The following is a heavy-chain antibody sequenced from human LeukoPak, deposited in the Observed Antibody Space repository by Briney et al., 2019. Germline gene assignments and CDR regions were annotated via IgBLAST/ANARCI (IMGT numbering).Heavy chain of an antibody. Sequence: GGSLRLSCAASGFTLSDYYMSWIRQAPGKGLEWVSYISSSGSTIYYADSVKGRFTISRDNAKNSLYLQMNSLRVEDTAVYYCARDQLGAVLYFDYWGQGALVTVSS. D-gene: IGHD1-1*01. V-gene: IGHV3-11*01. CDR1: GFTLSDYY. J-gene: IGHJ4*02. CDR2: ISSSGSTI. CDR3: ARDQLGAVLYFDY.